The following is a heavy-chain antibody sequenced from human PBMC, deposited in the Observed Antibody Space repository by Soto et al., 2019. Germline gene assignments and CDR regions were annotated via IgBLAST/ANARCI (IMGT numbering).Heavy chain of an antibody. CDR3: ARDTPAPRHGMDV. V-gene: IGHV3-53*02. CDR2: IYSGGST. J-gene: IGHJ6*01. Sequence: EVQLVATVGGLIQPGVSLRLSCAASGFTVISNYMSWVRQAPGTGLEWVSVIYSGGSTYYADSVRGRFTISRDHSKNTLYLQMKSLRAEAPAVYYCARDTPAPRHGMDVWGPGTTVTVYS. CDR1: GFTVISNY.